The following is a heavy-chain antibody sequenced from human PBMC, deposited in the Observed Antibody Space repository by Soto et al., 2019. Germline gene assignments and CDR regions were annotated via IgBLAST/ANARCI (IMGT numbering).Heavy chain of an antibody. D-gene: IGHD2-15*01. J-gene: IGHJ6*02. CDR2: IYYSGST. Sequence: SETLSLTCTVSGGSISSYYWSWIRQPPGKGLEWIGYIYYSGSTNYNPSLKSRVTISVDTSKNQFSLKLSSVTAADTAVYYCARDRGVAAPNYYGMDVWGQGTRVTVSS. V-gene: IGHV4-59*01. CDR1: GGSISSYY. CDR3: ARDRGVAAPNYYGMDV.